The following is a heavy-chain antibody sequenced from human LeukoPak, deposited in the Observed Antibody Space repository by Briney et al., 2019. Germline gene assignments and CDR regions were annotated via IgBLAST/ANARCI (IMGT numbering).Heavy chain of an antibody. J-gene: IGHJ4*02. CDR3: AKAWGAAGTFDS. Sequence: GGSLRLSCAASGFTFSSYSMNWVRQAPGKGLEWVSSISSSSSYIYYADSVRGRFTISRDNSKNTLYVQMNSLRVEDTAVYYCAKAWGAAGTFDSWGQGTLVTVSS. V-gene: IGHV3-21*04. CDR1: GFTFSSYS. D-gene: IGHD6-13*01. CDR2: ISSSSSYI.